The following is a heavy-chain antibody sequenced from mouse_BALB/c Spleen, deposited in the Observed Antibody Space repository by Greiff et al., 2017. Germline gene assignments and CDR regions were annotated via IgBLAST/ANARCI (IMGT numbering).Heavy chain of an antibody. CDR1: GFTFSSYT. V-gene: IGHV5-12-2*01. D-gene: IGHD2-3*01. CDR2: ISNGGGST. J-gene: IGHJ3*01. Sequence: EVKLMESGGGLVQPGGSLKLSCAASGFTFSSYTMSWVRQTPEKRLEWVAYISNGGGSTYYPDTVKGRFTISRDNAKNTLYLQMSSLKSEDTAMYYCARHDDGYYGAYWGQGTLVTVSA. CDR3: ARHDDGYYGAY.